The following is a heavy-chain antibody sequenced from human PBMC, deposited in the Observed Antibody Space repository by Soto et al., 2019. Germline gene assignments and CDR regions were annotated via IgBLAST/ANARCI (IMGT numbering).Heavy chain of an antibody. D-gene: IGHD3-10*01. Sequence: QVQLVESGGGVVQPGRSLRLSCAASGFTFSSYAMHWVRQAPGKGLEWVAVISYDGSNKYYADSVKGRFTISRDNSKNTLYLQMNSLRAEDTAVYYCARDRVLLGFGEGFDYWGQGTLVTVSS. J-gene: IGHJ4*02. V-gene: IGHV3-30-3*01. CDR1: GFTFSSYA. CDR2: ISYDGSNK. CDR3: ARDRVLLGFGEGFDY.